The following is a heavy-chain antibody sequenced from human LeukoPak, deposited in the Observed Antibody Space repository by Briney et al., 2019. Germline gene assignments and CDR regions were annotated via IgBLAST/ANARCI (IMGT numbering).Heavy chain of an antibody. D-gene: IGHD1-1*01. Sequence: ASVKVSCKASGYSFTDYYMHWVRQAPGQGLEWMGWINPNSGGTNYAQNFQGRVTMTRGTSISTAYIELSRLTSDDTAVYYCARDAARTTAPDDYWGQGTLVTVSS. CDR2: INPNSGGT. CDR3: ARDAARTTAPDDY. CDR1: GYSFTDYY. V-gene: IGHV1-2*02. J-gene: IGHJ4*02.